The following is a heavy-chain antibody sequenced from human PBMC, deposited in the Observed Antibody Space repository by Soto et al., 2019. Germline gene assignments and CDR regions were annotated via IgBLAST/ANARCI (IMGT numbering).Heavy chain of an antibody. CDR3: AKGIVVVRGYYFNY. D-gene: IGHD3-22*01. V-gene: IGHV3-30*18. CDR2: ISYDGSNK. Sequence: QVQLVESGGGVVQPGRSLRLSCAASGFTFSSYGMHWVRQAPGKGLEWVAVISYDGSNKYYADSVKGRFTISRDNSKNKLYLRMNSLRADDTAVYYCAKGIVVVRGYYFNYWGQGTLVTVSS. J-gene: IGHJ4*02. CDR1: GFTFSSYG.